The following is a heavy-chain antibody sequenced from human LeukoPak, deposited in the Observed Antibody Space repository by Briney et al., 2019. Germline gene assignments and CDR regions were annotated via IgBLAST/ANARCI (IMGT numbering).Heavy chain of an antibody. V-gene: IGHV3-23*01. CDR1: GFSFSTYW. D-gene: IGHD1-1*01. CDR2: ISGSGGST. Sequence: GGSLRLSCETSGFSFSTYWMSWVRQAPGKGLEWVSAISGSGGSTYYADSVKGRFTISRDNSKNTLYLQMNSLRAEDTAVYYCAKVPTAQLYYFDYWGQGTLVTVSS. CDR3: AKVPTAQLYYFDY. J-gene: IGHJ4*02.